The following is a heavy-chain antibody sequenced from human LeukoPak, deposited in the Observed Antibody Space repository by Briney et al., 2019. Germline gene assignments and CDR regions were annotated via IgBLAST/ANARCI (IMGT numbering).Heavy chain of an antibody. Sequence: SETLSLTCTVSGGSISSYYWSWIRQPPGKGREWIGYIYYSGSTNYNPSLKSRVTISVDKSKTQFSLKLSSVTAADTAVYYCARAAGYYDILTGYYNARYFDYWGQGTLVTVSS. J-gene: IGHJ4*02. CDR2: IYYSGST. V-gene: IGHV4-59*12. CDR3: ARAAGYYDILTGYYNARYFDY. CDR1: GGSISSYY. D-gene: IGHD3-9*01.